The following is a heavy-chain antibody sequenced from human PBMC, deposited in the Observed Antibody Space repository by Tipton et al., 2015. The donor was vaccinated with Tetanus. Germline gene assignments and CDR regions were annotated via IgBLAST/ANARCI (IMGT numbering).Heavy chain of an antibody. CDR1: GGLITTGGYS. V-gene: IGHV4-61*08. CDR3: ARANYDFPKKGPFDS. D-gene: IGHD3-3*01. Sequence: TLSLTCAVSGGLITTGGYSWGWIRQPPGKGLEWIGYISYSGSTNSNYSLKSRITISQDTSKNQFSLKLTSVTAADTAVYYCARANYDFPKKGPFDSWGQGTLVIVSS. CDR2: ISYSGST. J-gene: IGHJ4*02.